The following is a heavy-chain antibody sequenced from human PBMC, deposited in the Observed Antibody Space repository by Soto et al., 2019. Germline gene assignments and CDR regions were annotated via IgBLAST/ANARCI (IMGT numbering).Heavy chain of an antibody. CDR3: ARVDSGWDRSHSQYLYYMDV. CDR2: VHSGGFT. Sequence: GGSLRLSCAASGFTVSTTFMTWVRQAPGKGLEGVSVVHSGGFTYYTDSVKDRFNISRDDSKNTLYLQMNSLRAEDTGVYYCARVDSGWDRSHSQYLYYMDVWGKGTTVTVSS. V-gene: IGHV3-66*01. CDR1: GFTVSTTF. D-gene: IGHD5-12*01. J-gene: IGHJ6*03.